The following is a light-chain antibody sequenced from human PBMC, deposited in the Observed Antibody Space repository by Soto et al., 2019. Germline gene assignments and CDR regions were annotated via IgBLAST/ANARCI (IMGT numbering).Light chain of an antibody. J-gene: IGLJ1*01. Sequence: QSVLTQPPSASGSFGQSVTISCTGTSSDVGGYKYVSWYKQHPGKAPKLMIYEVSKRPSGVPDRFSGSKSGNTASLTVSGLQAEDEADYYCCSYAGSNNYVFGSGTKVTVL. CDR1: SSDVGGYKY. CDR3: CSYAGSNNYV. CDR2: EVS. V-gene: IGLV2-8*01.